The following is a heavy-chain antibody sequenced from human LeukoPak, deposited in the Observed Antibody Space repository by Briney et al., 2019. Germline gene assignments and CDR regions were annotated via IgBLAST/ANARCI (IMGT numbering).Heavy chain of an antibody. CDR3: ALHHGNYYVGRWFDP. CDR1: GFTFSSYA. CDR2: ISGGSSST. Sequence: GESLKISCAASGFTFSSYAMSWVRQAPGKGLEWVSGISGGSSSTYYADSVKGRFTISRDNSKSTLYLQMNSLRAEDTAVYYCALHHGNYYVGRWFDPWGQGTLATVSS. D-gene: IGHD3-10*02. V-gene: IGHV3-23*01. J-gene: IGHJ5*02.